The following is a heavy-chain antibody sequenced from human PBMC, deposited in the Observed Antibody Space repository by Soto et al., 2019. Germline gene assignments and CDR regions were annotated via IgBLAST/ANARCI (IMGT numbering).Heavy chain of an antibody. D-gene: IGHD3-22*01. Sequence: QVQLVQSGAEVKKPGASVKVSCKASGYSFVTYGFSWVRQAPGQGLECVGWISAHNGDTHYSQKFQGRVTLTTDTSTNTGYMGLRSLTSDDTAVYFCATEPIYYNDGSGYYPLGHWGQGTLVTVSS. CDR3: ATEPIYYNDGSGYYPLGH. J-gene: IGHJ4*02. CDR2: ISAHNGDT. CDR1: GYSFVTYG. V-gene: IGHV1-18*04.